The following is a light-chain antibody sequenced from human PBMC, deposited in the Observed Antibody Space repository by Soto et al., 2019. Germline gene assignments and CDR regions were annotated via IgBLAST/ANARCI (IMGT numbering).Light chain of an antibody. Sequence: QSALTQPASVSGSVGQSITISCTGTSSDVGGYDFVSWYQHHPGKAPKLIIYEVRTRPSGVSDRFSGSKSGNTASLTISGFQAEDEADYYCSSYTSDWGVFGTGTKLTVL. J-gene: IGLJ1*01. CDR3: SSYTSDWGV. CDR2: EVR. CDR1: SSDVGGYDF. V-gene: IGLV2-14*01.